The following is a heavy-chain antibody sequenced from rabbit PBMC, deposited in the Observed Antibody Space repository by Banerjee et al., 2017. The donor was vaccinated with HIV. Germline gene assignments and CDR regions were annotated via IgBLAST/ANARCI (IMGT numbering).Heavy chain of an antibody. CDR3: ARDAATSFSSYGMDL. D-gene: IGHD8-1*01. Sequence: QEQLVESAGGLVQPGGSLKLSCKASGFTLSSYYMNWVRQAPGKGLEWIGCVDVGSSGFTYFANWAKGRFTISKTSSTTVTLQMTSLTAADTATYFCARDAATSFSSYGMDLWGQGTLVTVS. J-gene: IGHJ6*01. CDR1: GFTLSSYYM. V-gene: IGHV1S45*01. CDR2: VDVGSSGFT.